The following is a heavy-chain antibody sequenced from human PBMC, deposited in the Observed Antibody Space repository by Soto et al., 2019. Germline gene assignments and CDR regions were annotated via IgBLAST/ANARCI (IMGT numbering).Heavy chain of an antibody. CDR2: ISPHNGNT. Sequence: QVQLVQSGAEVKKPGASVKVSCKASGYTFTTYGISWVRQAPGQGLEWMAWISPHNGNTNYAQRLQGRVTMTTDTSTSTAYMGLRSLRSDDTAVYYCAREYCTSARCYSPDYWGQGTLVTVSS. D-gene: IGHD2-2*01. CDR1: GYTFTTYG. V-gene: IGHV1-18*01. CDR3: AREYCTSARCYSPDY. J-gene: IGHJ4*02.